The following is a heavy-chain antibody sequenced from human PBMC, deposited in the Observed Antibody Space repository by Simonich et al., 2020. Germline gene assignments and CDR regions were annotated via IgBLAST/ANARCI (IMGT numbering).Heavy chain of an antibody. D-gene: IGHD1-1*01. CDR1: GFTVSSNY. J-gene: IGHJ4*02. Sequence: EVQLVESGGGLIQPGGSLRLSCAASGFTVSSNYMSWVRQAPGKGLEWCSVIYSGGSTYYADSVKGRFTISRDNSKNTLYLQINSLRAEDTAVYYCARWTATGYYFDYWGQGTLVTVSS. CDR3: ARWTATGYYFDY. CDR2: IYSGGST. V-gene: IGHV3-53*01.